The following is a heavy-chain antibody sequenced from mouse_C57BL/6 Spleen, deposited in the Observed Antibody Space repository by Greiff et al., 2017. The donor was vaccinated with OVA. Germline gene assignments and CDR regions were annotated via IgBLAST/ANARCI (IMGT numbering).Heavy chain of an antibody. D-gene: IGHD4-1*01. J-gene: IGHJ1*03. Sequence: VQLQQPGAELVRPGSSVKLSCKASGYTLTSYWMDWVKQRPGQGLEWIGNIYPSDSETHYNQKFKDKATLTVDKSSSTAYMQLSSLTSEDSAVYYCARGRTGTWYFDVWGTGTTVTVSS. CDR3: ARGRTGTWYFDV. V-gene: IGHV1-61*01. CDR2: IYPSDSET. CDR1: GYTLTSYW.